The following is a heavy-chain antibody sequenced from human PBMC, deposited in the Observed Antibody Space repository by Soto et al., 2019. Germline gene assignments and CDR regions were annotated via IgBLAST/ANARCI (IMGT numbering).Heavy chain of an antibody. CDR3: VRELITVGGGVFDI. J-gene: IGHJ3*02. CDR1: GFTFSSYS. Sequence: GGSLRLSCAASGFTFSSYSMNWVRQAPGKGLEWVSSISSSSSYIYYADSVKGRFTISRDNAKNSLYLQMNSLRDEDTAVYYCVRELITVGGGVFDIWGQRTLDTVSS. V-gene: IGHV3-21*01. D-gene: IGHD3-16*01. CDR2: ISSSSSYI.